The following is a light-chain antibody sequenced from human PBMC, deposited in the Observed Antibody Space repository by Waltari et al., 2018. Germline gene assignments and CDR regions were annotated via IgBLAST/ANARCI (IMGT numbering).Light chain of an antibody. CDR2: DVS. CDR1: SSDVGGYNY. V-gene: IGLV2-14*01. CDR3: SSYTSSSTWV. Sequence: QSALTQPASVSGSPGQSITISCPGTSSDVGGYNYVPWYQQHPGKAPKFMIYDVSNRPSGVSNRFSGSKSGNTASLTISGLQAEDEADYYCSSYTSSSTWVFGGGTKLTVL. J-gene: IGLJ3*02.